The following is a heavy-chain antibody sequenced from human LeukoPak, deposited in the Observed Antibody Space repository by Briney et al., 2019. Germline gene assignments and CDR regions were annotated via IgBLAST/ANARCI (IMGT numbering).Heavy chain of an antibody. CDR2: INHSGST. J-gene: IGHJ5*02. D-gene: IGHD1-1*01. Sequence: SETLSLTCAVYGGSFSGYYWSWIRQPPGKGLEWIGEINHSGSTNYNPSLKSRVTISVDTSKNQFSLKLSSVTAADTAVYYCARKGRRRPRGWFDPWGQGTLVTVSS. V-gene: IGHV4-34*01. CDR3: ARKGRRRPRGWFDP. CDR1: GGSFSGYY.